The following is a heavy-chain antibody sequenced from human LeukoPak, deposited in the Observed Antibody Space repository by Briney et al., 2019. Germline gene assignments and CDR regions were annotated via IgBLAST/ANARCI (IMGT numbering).Heavy chain of an antibody. J-gene: IGHJ5*02. V-gene: IGHV3-23*01. Sequence: GGSLRLSCAASGFTFSSYAMSWVRQAPGKGLEWVSAISGSGGSTYYADSVKGRFTISRDNSKNTLYLQMNSLRAEDTAVYYCAKASITMVRGVIWFDPWGQGTLVTVSS. CDR3: AKASITMVRGVIWFDP. CDR1: GFTFSSYA. CDR2: ISGSGGST. D-gene: IGHD3-10*01.